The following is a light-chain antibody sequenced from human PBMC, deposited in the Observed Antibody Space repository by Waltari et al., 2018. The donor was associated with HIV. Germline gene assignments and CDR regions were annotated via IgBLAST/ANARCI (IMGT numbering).Light chain of an antibody. CDR3: FSAAGDNLRV. V-gene: IGLV3-27*01. CDR1: ARTKFY. Sequence: SYELTQPSSASVSPGQTARTTCSGEARTKFYARWYQQKPGQAPGLVIYQNTERPSGIPGRFSGSSSGTTVTLTVSGAQVGDEADYYCFSAAGDNLRVFGGGTKLTVL. CDR2: QNT. J-gene: IGLJ3*02.